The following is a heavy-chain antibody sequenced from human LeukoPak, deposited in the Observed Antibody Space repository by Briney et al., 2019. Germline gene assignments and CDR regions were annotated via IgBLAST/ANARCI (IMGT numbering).Heavy chain of an antibody. D-gene: IGHD4-17*01. V-gene: IGHV4-61*03. CDR2: LYYSGTT. J-gene: IGHJ4*02. CDR3: ARDDGDWGGSDY. Sequence: IRYLYYSGTTNYNPSLKSPVTISVDTSKNHFSLKLSSVTAADTAVYYCARDDGDWGGSDYWGQGTLVTVSS.